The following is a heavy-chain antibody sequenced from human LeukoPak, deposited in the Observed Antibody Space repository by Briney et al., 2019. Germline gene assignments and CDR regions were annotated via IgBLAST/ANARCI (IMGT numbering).Heavy chain of an antibody. J-gene: IGHJ6*03. CDR1: GYTFTSYG. D-gene: IGHD6-6*01. CDR2: ISAYNGNT. Sequence: ASVKVSCKASGYTFTSYGISWVRQAPGQGLEWMGWISAYNGNTNYAQKLQGRVTMTTDTSTSTAYMELRSLRSDDTAVYYCARNFVEQLVDGSENYYYYYYMDVWGKGTTVTVSS. CDR3: ARNFVEQLVDGSENYYYYYYMDV. V-gene: IGHV1-18*01.